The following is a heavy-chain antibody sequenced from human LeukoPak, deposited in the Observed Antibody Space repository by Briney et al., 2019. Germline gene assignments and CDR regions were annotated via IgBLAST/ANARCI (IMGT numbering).Heavy chain of an antibody. CDR3: ASRSYRPIDFDY. V-gene: IGHV4-4*02. CDR2: IYHSGST. Sequence: PSETLSLTCAVSGVSISSSNWWSWVRQPPGKGLEWIGEIYHSGSTNYNPSLKSRVTISVDKSKNQFSLKLSSVTAADTAVYYCASRSYRPIDFDYWGQGTLVTVSS. J-gene: IGHJ4*02. D-gene: IGHD3-16*02. CDR1: GVSISSSNW.